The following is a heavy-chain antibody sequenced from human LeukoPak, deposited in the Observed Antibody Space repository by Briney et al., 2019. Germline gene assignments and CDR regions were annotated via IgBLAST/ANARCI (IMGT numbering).Heavy chain of an antibody. J-gene: IGHJ5*02. D-gene: IGHD3-9*01. Sequence: PGGSLRLSCAASGLTFGSSAMDWVRQAPGKGLEWVAFIQSDGSVKNYADSVKGRFIISRDNSNNTLYLQMKSLRAEDTAIYYCAKMRYYDILTGYLNCFDPWGQGTLVSVSS. CDR2: IQSDGSVK. CDR3: AKMRYYDILTGYLNCFDP. V-gene: IGHV3-30*02. CDR1: GLTFGSSA.